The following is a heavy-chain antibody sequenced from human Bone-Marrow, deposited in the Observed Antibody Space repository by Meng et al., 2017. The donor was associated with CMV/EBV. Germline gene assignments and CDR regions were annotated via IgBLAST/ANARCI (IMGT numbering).Heavy chain of an antibody. V-gene: IGHV3-49*04. CDR2: IRSKSYGGTT. CDR1: GLAFGDYA. J-gene: IGHJ4*02. CDR3: TRTWLTGDTYYFDY. D-gene: IGHD7-27*01. Sequence: GESLKISCAASGLAFGDYAMSWVRQAPGKGLEWVSFIRSKSYGGTTLYAASVKGRFTISRDDSKGVAYLQMNSLRTEDTAMYYCTRTWLTGDTYYFDYWGQGTLVTVSS.